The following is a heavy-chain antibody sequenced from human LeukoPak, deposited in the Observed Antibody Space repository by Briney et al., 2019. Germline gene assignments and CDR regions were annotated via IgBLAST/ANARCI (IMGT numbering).Heavy chain of an antibody. CDR3: ARDDCGDTCYPGGY. CDR1: GYIFTKYV. CDR2: IKAGHGDT. V-gene: IGHV1-3*01. Sequence: ASVKVSCKASGYIFTKYVVHWVRQAPGQRPEWMGWIKAGHGDTKYSQNFQDRLTITRDTSASTVYMELSSLTSEDTALYYCARDDCGDTCYPGGYWGPGTLVTVSS. D-gene: IGHD2-21*01. J-gene: IGHJ4*02.